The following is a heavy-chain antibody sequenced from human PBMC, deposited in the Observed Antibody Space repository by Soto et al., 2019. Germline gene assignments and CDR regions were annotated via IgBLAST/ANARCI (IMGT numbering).Heavy chain of an antibody. D-gene: IGHD3-10*01. CDR2: IRSKAYGGTT. Sequence: PGGSLRLSCTASGFTFGDYAMSWFRQAPGKGLEWVGFIRSKAYGGTTEYAASVKGRFTISRDDSKSIAYLQMNSLKTEDTAVYYCTRPLPRYGSGSSSNYYYYGMDVWGQGTTVTVSS. CDR3: TRPLPRYGSGSSSNYYYYGMDV. CDR1: GFTFGDYA. J-gene: IGHJ6*02. V-gene: IGHV3-49*03.